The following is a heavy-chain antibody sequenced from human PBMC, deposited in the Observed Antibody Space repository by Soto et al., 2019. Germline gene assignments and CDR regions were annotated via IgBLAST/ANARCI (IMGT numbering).Heavy chain of an antibody. CDR1: VGSSSTDRYY. J-gene: IGHJ4*02. CDR2: IFYTGST. V-gene: IGHV4-39*01. Sequence: SETLSLACTISVGSSSTDRYYWGWIRQPPGRGLEWIGSIFYTGSTYYNPSLKSRVTISVDTSKNQFSLRMRSVTAADTAVYFCATNYAGPFAYWGQGALVTVSS. D-gene: IGHD3-16*01. CDR3: ATNYAGPFAY.